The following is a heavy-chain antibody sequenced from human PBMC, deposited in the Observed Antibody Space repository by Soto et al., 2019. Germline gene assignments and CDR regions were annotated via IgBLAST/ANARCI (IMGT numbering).Heavy chain of an antibody. CDR3: TRMAYSSSRVELCDP. V-gene: IGHV3-73*01. J-gene: IGHJ5*02. D-gene: IGHD6-13*01. CDR2: IRSKANSYAT. CDR1: GFTFSGSA. Sequence: EVQLVESGGGLVQPGGSLKLSCAASGFTFSGSAMHWVRQASGKGLEWVGRIRSKANSYATAYAASVKGRFTISRDDSKNTADLQMNSLKTEDTAVYYCTRMAYSSSRVELCDPWGQGTLVTVSS.